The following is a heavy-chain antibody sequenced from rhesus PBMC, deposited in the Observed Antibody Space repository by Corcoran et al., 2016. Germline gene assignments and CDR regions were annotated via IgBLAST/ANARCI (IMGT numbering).Heavy chain of an antibody. V-gene: IGHV3-178*01. CDR3: ARDPRRMGFDY. D-gene: IGHD2-15*01. CDR1: GFTFSDYY. CDR2: SSNGGGST. Sequence: EVQLVESGGGLAKPGGSLRLSCAASGFTFSDYYMDWVRQAPGKGLEWVSRSSNGGGSTWYADSLKGRFTISRENAKNTLYLQMNSRRAEDTAVYYCARDPRRMGFDYWGQGVLVTVSS. J-gene: IGHJ4*01.